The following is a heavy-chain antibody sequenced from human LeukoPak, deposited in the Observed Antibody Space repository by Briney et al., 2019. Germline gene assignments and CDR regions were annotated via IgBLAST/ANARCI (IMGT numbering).Heavy chain of an antibody. Sequence: ASVKVSYKASGYTFTGYYMHWVRQAPGQGLEWMGWINPNSGGTNYAQKFQGRVTMTRDTSISTAYMELSRLRSDDTAVYYCASPFKASYYYYGMDVWGQGTTVTVSS. CDR3: ASPFKASYYYYGMDV. J-gene: IGHJ6*02. CDR2: INPNSGGT. CDR1: GYTFTGYY. V-gene: IGHV1-2*02.